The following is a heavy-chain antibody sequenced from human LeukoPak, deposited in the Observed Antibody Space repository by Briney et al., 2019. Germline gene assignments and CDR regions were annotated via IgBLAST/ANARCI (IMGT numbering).Heavy chain of an antibody. CDR1: GFTFSSHW. CDR3: ARGGSSSHMDV. D-gene: IGHD6-6*01. CDR2: INNDGSST. Sequence: PGGSLRLSCAASGFTFSSHWMHWXXXAPXKXXVWVSRINNDGSSTSYADSVKGRFTISRDNAKNTLYLQVNSLRAEDTAVYYCARGGSSSHMDVWGKGTTVTVSS. V-gene: IGHV3-74*01. J-gene: IGHJ6*03.